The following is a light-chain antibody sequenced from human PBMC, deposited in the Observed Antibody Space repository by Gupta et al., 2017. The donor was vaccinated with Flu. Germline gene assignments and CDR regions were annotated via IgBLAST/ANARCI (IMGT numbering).Light chain of an antibody. CDR1: TSNIGSNF. CDR2: RND. J-gene: IGLJ3*02. V-gene: IGLV1-47*01. Sequence: QSVLTQPPSVSATPGQRVTISCSGSTSNIGSNFVFWYQQLPGTAPKLLIHRNDQWPSGVPDRFSGSKSGTSASLAISGLRSDDESDYYCAAWDDSLSGWVFGGGTKLTVL. CDR3: AAWDDSLSGWV.